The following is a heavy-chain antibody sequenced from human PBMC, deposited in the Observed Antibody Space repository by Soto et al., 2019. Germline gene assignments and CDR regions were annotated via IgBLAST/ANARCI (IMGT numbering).Heavy chain of an antibody. CDR3: ARDGEQTGDPGDY. D-gene: IGHD7-27*01. CDR1: EFTFSRHW. Sequence: GGSLRLSCVASEFTFSRHWMHWVRQAPGKGLVWVSRINSDGSSANYADSVKGRFTISRDNAKNTLYLQMNSLRAEDTAVYYCARDGEQTGDPGDYWGQGTLVTVSS. V-gene: IGHV3-74*01. CDR2: INSDGSSA. J-gene: IGHJ4*02.